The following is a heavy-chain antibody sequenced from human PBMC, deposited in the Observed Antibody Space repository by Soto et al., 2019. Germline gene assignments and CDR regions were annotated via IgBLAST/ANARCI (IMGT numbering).Heavy chain of an antibody. CDR2: INAGNGNT. CDR1: GYTFTSYA. D-gene: IGHD6-19*01. CDR3: ARAVAVPADFDY. J-gene: IGHJ4*02. Sequence: ASVKVSCKGSGYTFTSYAMHWVRQAPGQRLEWMGWINAGNGNTKYSQKFQGRVTITRDTSASTAYMERSSLRSEDTAVYYCARAVAVPADFDYWGQGTLVTVSS. V-gene: IGHV1-3*01.